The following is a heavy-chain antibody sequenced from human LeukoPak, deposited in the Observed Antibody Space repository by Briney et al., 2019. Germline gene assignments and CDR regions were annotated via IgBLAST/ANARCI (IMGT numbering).Heavy chain of an antibody. Sequence: GRSLRLSCAASGFTCSSYAMSWVRQAPGKGLEWVSAISGSGGSTYYADSVKGRFTISRDNSKNTLYLQMNSLRAEDTAVYYCAKVPGGRSYFDYWGQGTLVTVSS. CDR2: ISGSGGST. D-gene: IGHD3-10*01. CDR1: GFTCSSYA. V-gene: IGHV3-23*01. CDR3: AKVPGGRSYFDY. J-gene: IGHJ4*02.